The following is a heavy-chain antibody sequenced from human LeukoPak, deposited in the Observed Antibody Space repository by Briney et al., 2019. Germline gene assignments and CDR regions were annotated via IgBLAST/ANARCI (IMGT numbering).Heavy chain of an antibody. V-gene: IGHV1-2*02. J-gene: IGHJ4*02. D-gene: IGHD6-19*01. CDR1: GYTFTGYY. CDR2: INLNSGGT. Sequence: ASVKVSCKASGYTFTGYYMHWVRQAPGQGLEWVGWINLNSGGTNYAQKFQGRVTMTRDTSISTAYMELSRLRSDDTAVYYCARKDNSSGWYKGPHFDYWGQGTLVTVSS. CDR3: ARKDNSSGWYKGPHFDY.